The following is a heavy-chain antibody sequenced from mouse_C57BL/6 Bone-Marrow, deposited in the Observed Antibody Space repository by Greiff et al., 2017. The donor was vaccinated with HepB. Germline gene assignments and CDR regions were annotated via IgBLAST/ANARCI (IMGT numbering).Heavy chain of an antibody. V-gene: IGHV5-12*01. J-gene: IGHJ4*01. CDR2: ISNGGGST. D-gene: IGHD4-1*01. CDR3: ARLGRMDY. CDR1: GFTFSDYY. Sequence: EVKLIESGGGLVQPGGSLKLSCAASGFTFSDYYMYWVRQTPEKRLEWVAYISNGGGSTYYPDTVKGRFTISRDNAKNTLYLQMSRLKSEDTAMYYCARLGRMDYWGQGTSVTVSS.